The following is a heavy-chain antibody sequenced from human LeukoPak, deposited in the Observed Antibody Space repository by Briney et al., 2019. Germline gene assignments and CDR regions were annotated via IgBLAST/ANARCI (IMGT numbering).Heavy chain of an antibody. D-gene: IGHD6-13*01. CDR3: AKPPIAAAGLFDY. CDR1: GFSLSNFG. J-gene: IGHJ4*02. CDR2: VQKDGSYE. Sequence: GSLRLSCAASGFSLSNFGMHWVRQAPGKGLEWVAFVQKDGSYEKYGDSVKGRFTISRDNSKNTLYLQMNSLRVEDTAVYYCAKPPIAAAGLFDYWGQGTLVTVSS. V-gene: IGHV3-30*02.